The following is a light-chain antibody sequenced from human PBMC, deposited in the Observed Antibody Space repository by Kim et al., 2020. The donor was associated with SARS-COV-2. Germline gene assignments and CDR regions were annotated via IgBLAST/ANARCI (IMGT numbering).Light chain of an antibody. V-gene: IGKV3-11*01. CDR1: QSVSSY. CDR2: GAS. CDR3: QQRSNWPLT. J-gene: IGKJ4*01. Sequence: LSPGERATLSCRASQSVSSYLAWYQQKPGQPPRLLIYGASNRATGIPARFSGSGSGTDFTLTISSLEPEDFAVYYCQQRSNWPLTFGGGTKVEIK.